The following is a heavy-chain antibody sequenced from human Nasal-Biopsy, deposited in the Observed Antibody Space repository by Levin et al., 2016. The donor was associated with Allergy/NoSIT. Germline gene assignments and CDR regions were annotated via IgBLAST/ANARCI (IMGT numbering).Heavy chain of an antibody. V-gene: IGHV3-30*04. J-gene: IGHJ6*03. CDR3: ARDGRNIISGVVIVQFYYYMDV. CDR1: GFIFSRYT. D-gene: IGHD3-3*01. CDR2: MSFDGSEK. Sequence: GGSLRLSCAGSGFIFSRYTVHWVRQAPGKGPEWVALMSFDGSEKYQADSVKGRFTISRDNSKNTVYLQMNSLTPEDSAVYFCARDGRNIISGVVIVQFYYYMDVWGKGATVTVSS.